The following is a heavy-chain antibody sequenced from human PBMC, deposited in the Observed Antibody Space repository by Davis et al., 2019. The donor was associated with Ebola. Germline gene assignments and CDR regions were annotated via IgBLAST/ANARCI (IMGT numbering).Heavy chain of an antibody. V-gene: IGHV3-7*01. CDR3: ARDTFGAVAGIFDY. CDR2: IKQDGSEK. D-gene: IGHD6-19*01. Sequence: GESLKISCAASGFTFSSYWMSWVRQAPGKGLEWVANIKQDGSEKYYVDSVKGRFTISRDNAKNSLYLQMNNLRAEDTAVYYCARDTFGAVAGIFDYWGQGTLVTVSS. CDR1: GFTFSSYW. J-gene: IGHJ4*02.